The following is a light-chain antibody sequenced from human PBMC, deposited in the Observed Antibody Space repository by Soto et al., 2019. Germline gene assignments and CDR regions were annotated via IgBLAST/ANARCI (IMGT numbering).Light chain of an antibody. Sequence: QSALTQPASVSGSPGQSITISCTGTTSDVGGYNYVSWYHQHPGKAPKLMIYAVSNRPSAVSNRFSGSKSGNTASLTISGLQAEDESDYYCSSYTSSSTPVVFGGGTKLTVL. J-gene: IGLJ2*01. V-gene: IGLV2-14*01. CDR2: AVS. CDR3: SSYTSSSTPVV. CDR1: TSDVGGYNY.